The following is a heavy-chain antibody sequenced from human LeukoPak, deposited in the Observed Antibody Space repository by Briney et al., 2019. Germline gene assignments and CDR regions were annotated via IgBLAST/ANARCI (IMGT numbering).Heavy chain of an antibody. Sequence: GGSLRLSCAASGFTYSNYAMNCVRQAPGKGLEWVSSISGGGGNTHYADSVKGRFTISRDNSKNTLYLQMNSLRAEDTAVYYCAKDKFRSAMVRGVILAIDYWGQGTLVTVSS. J-gene: IGHJ4*02. V-gene: IGHV3-23*01. CDR3: AKDKFRSAMVRGVILAIDY. CDR1: GFTYSNYA. CDR2: ISGGGGNT. D-gene: IGHD3-10*01.